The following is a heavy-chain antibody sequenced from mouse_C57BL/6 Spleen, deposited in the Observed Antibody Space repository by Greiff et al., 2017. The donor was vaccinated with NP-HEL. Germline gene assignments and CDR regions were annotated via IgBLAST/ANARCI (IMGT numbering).Heavy chain of an antibody. Sequence: EVQLQQSGPELVKPGASVKISCKASGYTFTDYYMNWVKQSHGKSLEWIGDINPNNGGTSYNQKFKGKATLTVDKSSSTAYMELRSLTSEDSAVYYCARGTTVVASHWYVDVWGTGTTVTVSS. J-gene: IGHJ1*03. CDR1: GYTFTDYY. CDR2: INPNNGGT. D-gene: IGHD1-1*01. V-gene: IGHV1-26*01. CDR3: ARGTTVVASHWYVDV.